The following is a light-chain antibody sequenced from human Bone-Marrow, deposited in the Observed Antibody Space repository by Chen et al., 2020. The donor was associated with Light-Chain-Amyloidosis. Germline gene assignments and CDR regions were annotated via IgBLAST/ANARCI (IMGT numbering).Light chain of an antibody. J-gene: IGLJ3*02. CDR3: QVWDRSSDRPV. CDR1: NIGSTS. V-gene: IGLV3-21*02. CDR2: EDS. Sequence: SYVLTQPSSVSVAPGQTAPIAGGGNNIGSTSVHWSQQTPGQAPLLVVYEDSDRAAGIPALLSSSNSGNTATLTISRVEAGDEADYCCQVWDRSSDRPVFGGGTKLTVL.